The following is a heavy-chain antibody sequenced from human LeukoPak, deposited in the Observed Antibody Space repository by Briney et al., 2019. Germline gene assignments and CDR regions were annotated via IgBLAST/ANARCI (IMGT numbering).Heavy chain of an antibody. J-gene: IGHJ5*02. V-gene: IGHV5-51*01. Sequence: GESLQISCKGSGYSFTSYWIGWVRQMPGKGLEWMGIIYPGDSDTRYSPSFQGQVTISADKSISTAYLQWSSLKASDTAMYYCARLSGYCSGGSCYSNNWFDPWGQGTLVTVSS. D-gene: IGHD2-15*01. CDR3: ARLSGYCSGGSCYSNNWFDP. CDR1: GYSFTSYW. CDR2: IYPGDSDT.